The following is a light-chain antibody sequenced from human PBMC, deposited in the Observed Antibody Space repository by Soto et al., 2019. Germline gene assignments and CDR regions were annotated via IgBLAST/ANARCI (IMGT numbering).Light chain of an antibody. Sequence: EIVMTQSPATLSVSPGERATLSCTASQSVSSNLAWYQLKPGQAPRLLIYGASTRATGIPARFSGSGSGTEFTLTISSLQSEDFAVYYCQQYNNWPTITFGQGTRLEIK. CDR3: QQYNNWPTIT. CDR2: GAS. J-gene: IGKJ5*01. V-gene: IGKV3-15*01. CDR1: QSVSSN.